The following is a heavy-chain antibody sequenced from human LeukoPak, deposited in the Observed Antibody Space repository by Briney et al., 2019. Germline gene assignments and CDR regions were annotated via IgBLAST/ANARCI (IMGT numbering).Heavy chain of an antibody. CDR1: GGSISSYY. D-gene: IGHD6-13*01. V-gene: IGHV4-59*01. Sequence: NTSETLSLTCTVSGGSISSYYWSWIRQPPGKELEWIGYIHYSGSTNYNPSLKSRVTMSVDTSKNQFSLKLTSVTAADTAVYYCARGGSSSSWPFYYWGQGTLVTVSS. J-gene: IGHJ4*02. CDR2: IHYSGST. CDR3: ARGGSSSSWPFYY.